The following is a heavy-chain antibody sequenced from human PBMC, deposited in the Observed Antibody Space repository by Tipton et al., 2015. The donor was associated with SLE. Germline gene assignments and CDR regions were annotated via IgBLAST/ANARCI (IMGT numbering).Heavy chain of an antibody. CDR1: GDSISSSSYY. J-gene: IGHJ6*03. CDR3: ARVPAVYYYYMDV. CDR2: FYYSGNT. D-gene: IGHD2-2*01. Sequence: LRLSCTVSGDSISSSSYYWGWIRQPPGKGLEWIGTFYYSGNTYFNPSLKSRVTISVDTSKNQFSLRLSSVTAADTAVYYCARVPAVYYYYMDVWGKGTTVTVSS. V-gene: IGHV4-39*07.